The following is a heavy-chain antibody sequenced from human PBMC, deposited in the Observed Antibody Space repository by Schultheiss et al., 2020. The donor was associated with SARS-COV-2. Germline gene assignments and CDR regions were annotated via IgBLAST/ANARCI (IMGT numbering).Heavy chain of an antibody. CDR2: INHSGST. V-gene: IGHV4-34*01. CDR1: GGSFSGYY. Sequence: SETLSLTCAVYGGSFSGYYWSWIRQPPGKGLEWIGEINHSGSTNYNPSLKSRVTISVDTSKNQFSLKLSSVTAADTAVYYCARAMVRGVIIGWGQGTLVTVSS. CDR3: ARAMVRGVIIG. D-gene: IGHD3-10*01. J-gene: IGHJ4*02.